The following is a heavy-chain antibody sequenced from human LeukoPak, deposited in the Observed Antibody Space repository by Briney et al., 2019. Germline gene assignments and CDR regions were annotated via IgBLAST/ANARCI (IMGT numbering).Heavy chain of an antibody. Sequence: PSETLSLTCTFSVDSGNNFYYNWVRQPAGTGLEWIGRIFSRGIPNYNPSLKSRVTMSVDTSKNQFALKLTSVTAADTAVYYCARHRNSGYHSYGMDVWGQGTTVTVSS. CDR2: IFSRGIP. J-gene: IGHJ6*02. V-gene: IGHV4-4*07. CDR3: ARHRNSGYHSYGMDV. D-gene: IGHD5-12*01. CDR1: VDSGNNFY.